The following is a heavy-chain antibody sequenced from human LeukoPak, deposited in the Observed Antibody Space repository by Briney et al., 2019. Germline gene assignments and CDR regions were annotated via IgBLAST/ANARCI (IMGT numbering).Heavy chain of an antibody. CDR2: IYYSGST. CDR1: GGSISSSSYY. CDR3: ARHIVVVPAAGGWFDP. D-gene: IGHD2-2*01. Sequence: SETLSLTCTVSGGSISSSSYYWGWIRQPPGKGLEWIGSIYYSGSTYYNPSLKSRVTISVDTSKNQFSPKLSSVTAADTAVYYCARHIVVVPAAGGWFDPWGQGTLVTVSS. J-gene: IGHJ5*02. V-gene: IGHV4-39*07.